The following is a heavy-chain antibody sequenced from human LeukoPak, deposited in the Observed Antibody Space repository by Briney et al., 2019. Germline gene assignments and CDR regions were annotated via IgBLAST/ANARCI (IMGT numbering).Heavy chain of an antibody. CDR2: ISYDGSNK. V-gene: IGHV3-30*18. CDR1: GFTFSSYG. D-gene: IGHD6-19*01. Sequence: QTGGSLRLSCAASGFTFSSYGMHWVRQAPGKGLEWVAVISYDGSNKYYADSVKGRFTISRDNSKNTLYLQMNSLRAEDTAVYYCAKEPTEQWLPNFYYYYYGMDVWGQGTTVTVSS. CDR3: AKEPTEQWLPNFYYYYYGMDV. J-gene: IGHJ6*02.